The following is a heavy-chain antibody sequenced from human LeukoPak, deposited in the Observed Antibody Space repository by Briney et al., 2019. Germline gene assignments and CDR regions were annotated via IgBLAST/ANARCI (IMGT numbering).Heavy chain of an antibody. CDR3: ARAIVVVPAAIRDGWFDP. D-gene: IGHD2-2*01. J-gene: IGHJ5*02. V-gene: IGHV4-59*01. Sequence: SETLSLTCTVSGGSISSYYWSWIRQPPGKGLEWIGYIYYSGSTNYNPSLKSRVTISVDTSKNQFSLKLSSATAADTALYYCARAIVVVPAAIRDGWFDPWGQGTLVTVSS. CDR2: IYYSGST. CDR1: GGSISSYY.